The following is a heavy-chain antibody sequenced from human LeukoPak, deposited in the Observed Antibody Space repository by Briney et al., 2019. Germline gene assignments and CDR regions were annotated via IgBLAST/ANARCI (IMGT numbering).Heavy chain of an antibody. CDR1: GFTFSSYS. V-gene: IGHV3-21*01. D-gene: IGHD3-10*01. J-gene: IGHJ4*02. Sequence: SGGSLRLSCAASGFTFSSYSMNWVRQAPGKGLEWVSSITSSSSYIYYADSVKGRFTISRDNAKNSLFLQMNSLRAEDTAVYYCAREPRGVPDYWGQGTLVTVSS. CDR3: AREPRGVPDY. CDR2: ITSSSSYI.